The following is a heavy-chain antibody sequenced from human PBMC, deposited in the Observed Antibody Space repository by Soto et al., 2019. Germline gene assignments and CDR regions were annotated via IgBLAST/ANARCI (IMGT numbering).Heavy chain of an antibody. J-gene: IGHJ4*02. CDR3: AKGSIEYSASVDY. Sequence: GGSLRLSCEASGFSFSSYAMIWVRQAPGKGLEWVSVISGSGGSSYVADSVKGRFTISRDNSKNMLYLEMSSLRAEDTAIYFCAKGSIEYSASVDYWGQGXLVTVSS. V-gene: IGHV3-23*01. D-gene: IGHD4-4*01. CDR2: ISGSGGSS. CDR1: GFSFSSYA.